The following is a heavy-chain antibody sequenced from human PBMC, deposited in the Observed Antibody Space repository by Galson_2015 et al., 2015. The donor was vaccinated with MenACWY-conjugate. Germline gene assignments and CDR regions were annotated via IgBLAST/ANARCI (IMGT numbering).Heavy chain of an antibody. J-gene: IGHJ4*02. V-gene: IGHV3-23*01. CDR1: GLTLSNNG. D-gene: IGHD3-10*01. Sequence: SLRLSCAASGLTLSNNGMNWVRQAPGKGLEWVSAISGSGGSTYYADSVKGRFTISRDNSKNTLYLQMNSLRAEDTAVYYCAKVRSYGSGSYHFDYWGQGTLLTVSS. CDR3: AKVRSYGSGSYHFDY. CDR2: ISGSGGST.